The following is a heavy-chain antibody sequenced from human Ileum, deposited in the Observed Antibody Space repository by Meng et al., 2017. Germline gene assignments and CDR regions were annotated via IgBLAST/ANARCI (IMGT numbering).Heavy chain of an antibody. V-gene: IGHV3-74*01. CDR3: ARDNDWVVWDY. CDR1: GFPFSTYS. J-gene: IGHJ4*01. Sequence: GESLKISCAASGFPFSTYSMHWVRQAPGKGLVWVSQIKPDGNTISYADSVRGRFTISRDNAKSTLYLEMNSLRAEDAAVYYCARDNDWVVWDYWGRGNLV. CDR2: IKPDGNTI. D-gene: IGHD1-1*01.